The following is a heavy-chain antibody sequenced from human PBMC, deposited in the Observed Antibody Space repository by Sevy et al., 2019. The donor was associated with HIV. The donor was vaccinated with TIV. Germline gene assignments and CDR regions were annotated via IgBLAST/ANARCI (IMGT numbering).Heavy chain of an antibody. Sequence: GGSLRLSCAASGFDFNHHWMSWVRQAPQKGLEWVANIKQDGSETYYVDSLEGRFTISRDNAKNSLSLQINDLRAEDTAVYYRARLPTGLQSSNYLLSTYFDSWGQGTLVTVSS. CDR3: ARLPTGLQSSNYLLSTYFDS. CDR1: GFDFNHHW. CDR2: IKQDGSET. D-gene: IGHD3-10*01. V-gene: IGHV3-7*01. J-gene: IGHJ4*02.